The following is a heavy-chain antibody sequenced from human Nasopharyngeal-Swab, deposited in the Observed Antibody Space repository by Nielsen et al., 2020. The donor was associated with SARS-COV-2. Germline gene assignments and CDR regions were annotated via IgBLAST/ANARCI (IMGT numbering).Heavy chain of an antibody. Sequence: SETLSLTCAVSGGSIRSGGYSWRWVLQPPGKGLEWIGCFYYIETTYYNPSLKSRVTISVDRSKNQFSLRLNSVTAADTAMYYCARSGNSDFDFWGQGTLVTVYS. J-gene: IGHJ4*02. V-gene: IGHV4-30-2*01. CDR3: ARSGNSDFDF. CDR2: FYYIETT. D-gene: IGHD4-23*01. CDR1: GGSIRSGGYS.